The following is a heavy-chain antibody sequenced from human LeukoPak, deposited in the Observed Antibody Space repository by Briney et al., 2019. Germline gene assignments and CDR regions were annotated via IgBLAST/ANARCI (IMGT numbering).Heavy chain of an antibody. D-gene: IGHD3-22*01. Sequence: ASVKVSCKASGYTFTSYDISWVRQATGQGLEWMGWISAYNGNTNYAQKLQGRVTMTTDTSTSTAYMELRSLRSDDTAVYYCARDQSGVGYYDSSGYYYVGFDYWGQGTLVTVSS. CDR3: ARDQSGVGYYDSSGYYYVGFDY. CDR2: ISAYNGNT. V-gene: IGHV1-18*01. J-gene: IGHJ4*02. CDR1: GYTFTSYD.